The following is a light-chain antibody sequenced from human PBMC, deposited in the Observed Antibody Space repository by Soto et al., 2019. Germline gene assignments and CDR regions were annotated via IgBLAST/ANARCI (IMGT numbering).Light chain of an antibody. J-gene: IGKJ1*01. CDR1: QRVSSD. Sequence: EIVMTQSPATLSVSPGERATLSCRASQRVSSDLAWYKQKPSQAPRLLIYGASTRATGIPARFSGTGSGTEFTLTISSLQSEDFAFYYCQQYNNWPRTFGQGTKVEIK. V-gene: IGKV3-15*01. CDR3: QQYNNWPRT. CDR2: GAS.